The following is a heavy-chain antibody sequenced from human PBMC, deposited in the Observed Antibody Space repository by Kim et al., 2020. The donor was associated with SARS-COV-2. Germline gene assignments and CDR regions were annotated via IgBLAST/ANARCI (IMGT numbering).Heavy chain of an antibody. Sequence: ADSVKGRFTISRDNSKNTLYLQMNSLRAEDTAVYYCARGALLLPFYGMDVWGQGTTVTVSS. D-gene: IGHD3-22*01. J-gene: IGHJ6*02. V-gene: IGHV3-66*01. CDR3: ARGALLLPFYGMDV.